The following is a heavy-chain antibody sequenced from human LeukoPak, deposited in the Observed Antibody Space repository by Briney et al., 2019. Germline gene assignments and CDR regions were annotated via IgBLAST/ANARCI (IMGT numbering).Heavy chain of an antibody. Sequence: GGSLRLSCAASGFTFSSYAMNWVRQAPGKGLEWVSSISSSGTYIYYAESVKGRFTISRDNAKNSLYLQMNSLRAEDTAVYYCARDHSSSWTVDYWGQGTLVTVSS. CDR1: GFTFSSYA. V-gene: IGHV3-21*01. CDR3: ARDHSSSWTVDY. J-gene: IGHJ4*02. D-gene: IGHD6-13*01. CDR2: ISSSGTYI.